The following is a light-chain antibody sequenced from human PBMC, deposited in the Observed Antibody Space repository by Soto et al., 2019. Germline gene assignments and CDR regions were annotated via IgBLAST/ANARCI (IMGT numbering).Light chain of an antibody. CDR1: QSVSSN. CDR3: QQYNNWNVT. J-gene: IGKJ4*01. CDR2: GAS. Sequence: IVMTQSTSTLSVSPGERATLSFRASQSVSSNLAWYQQKPGQAPRLLIYGASTRATCIPARFSGSGSGTEFTLIISSLLSEDFAVYYCQQYNNWNVTFGGGTKVDIK. V-gene: IGKV3-15*01.